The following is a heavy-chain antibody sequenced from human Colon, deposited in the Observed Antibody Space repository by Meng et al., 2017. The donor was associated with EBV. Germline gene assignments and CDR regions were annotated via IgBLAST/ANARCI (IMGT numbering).Heavy chain of an antibody. J-gene: IGHJ5*02. CDR3: ARASYGSGSPLGESWFDP. CDR1: GGSISSGGYY. CDR2: IHSSGST. Sequence: VQLPGSGQGLVNPSKPRSLTCTVSGGSISSGGYYWSWIRQHPGKGLEWIGYIHSSGSTYYNPSLRSRLTISVDTSKNQFSLKLSSVTAADTAVYYCARASYGSGSPLGESWFDPWGQGTLVTVSS. V-gene: IGHV4-31*03. D-gene: IGHD3-10*01.